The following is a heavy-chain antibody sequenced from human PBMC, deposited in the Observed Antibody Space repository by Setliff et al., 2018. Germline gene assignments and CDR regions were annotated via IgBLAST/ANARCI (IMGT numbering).Heavy chain of an antibody. CDR1: GFAFGDYA. J-gene: IGHJ4*02. D-gene: IGHD3-3*01. V-gene: IGHV3-49*04. CDR2: IKNKGYGETT. Sequence: GGSLRLSCTASGFAFGDYAMSWVRQAPGKGLEWIGLIKNKGYGETTEFAASVKGRFTISREDSKSIAYLHMSSLKTEDTVVYYCTRDRGPYDFWGAYFVYWGQGSLVTVSS. CDR3: TRDRGPYDFWGAYFVY.